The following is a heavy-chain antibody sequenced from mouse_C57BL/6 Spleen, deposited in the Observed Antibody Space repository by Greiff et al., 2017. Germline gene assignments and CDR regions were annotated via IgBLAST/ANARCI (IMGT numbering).Heavy chain of an antibody. CDR1: GYTFTSYT. D-gene: IGHD2-3*01. J-gene: IGHJ3*01. CDR3: ARGDGAY. Sequence: QVQLQQSGAELARPGASVKMSCKASGYTFTSYTMHWVKQRPGQGLEWIGYINPSSGYTKYNQKFKDKATLTADQSSSTAYMQLISLTSEDSAVYYSARGDGAYWGQGTLVTVSA. V-gene: IGHV1-4*01. CDR2: INPSSGYT.